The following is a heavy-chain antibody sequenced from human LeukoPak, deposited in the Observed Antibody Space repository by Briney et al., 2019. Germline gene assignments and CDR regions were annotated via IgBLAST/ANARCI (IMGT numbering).Heavy chain of an antibody. Sequence: SETLSLTCTVSGYSISSGYYWGWIRQPPGKGLERIGNIYHSGSSYYNPSLKSRVTISVETSKNQFSLRLSSVTAADTAVYYCARVINCSGGSCYYYYMDVWGKGTTVTVSS. D-gene: IGHD2-15*01. CDR1: GYSISSGYY. CDR3: ARVINCSGGSCYYYYMDV. J-gene: IGHJ6*03. CDR2: IYHSGSS. V-gene: IGHV4-38-2*02.